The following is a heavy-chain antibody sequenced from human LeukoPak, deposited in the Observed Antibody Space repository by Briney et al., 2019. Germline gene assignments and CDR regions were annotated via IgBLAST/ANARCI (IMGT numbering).Heavy chain of an antibody. V-gene: IGHV1-2*02. Sequence: ASVKVSCKASGYTFTGYYMHWVRQAPGQGLEWMGCINPNSGGTNYAQKFQGRVTMTRDTSISTAYMELSRLRSDDTAVYYCARSGLSSGWYRPYDSSGYFDYWGQGTLVTVSS. CDR1: GYTFTGYY. D-gene: IGHD3-22*01. CDR3: ARSGLSSGWYRPYDSSGYFDY. J-gene: IGHJ4*02. CDR2: INPNSGGT.